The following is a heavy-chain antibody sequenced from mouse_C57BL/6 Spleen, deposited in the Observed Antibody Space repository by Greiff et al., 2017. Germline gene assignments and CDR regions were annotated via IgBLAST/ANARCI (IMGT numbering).Heavy chain of an antibody. CDR1: GYTFTEYT. CDR2: FYPGSGSI. J-gene: IGHJ4*01. D-gene: IGHD1-1*01. CDR3: ARHEPPYYDGSSPYAMDY. Sequence: QVQLQQSGAELVKPGASVKLSCKASGYTFTEYTIHWVKQRSGQGLEWIGWFYPGSGSIKYNEKFKDKATLTADKSSSTVYMELSRLTSEDSAVYFCARHEPPYYDGSSPYAMDYWGQGTSVTVSS. V-gene: IGHV1-62-2*01.